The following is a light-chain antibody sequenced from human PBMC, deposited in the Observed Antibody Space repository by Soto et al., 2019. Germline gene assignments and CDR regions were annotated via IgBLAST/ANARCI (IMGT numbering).Light chain of an antibody. J-gene: IGLJ2*01. CDR2: EVS. CDR3: SSYTSSSTQVV. Sequence: QSALTQPASVSGSPGQSITISCTGTSSDVGGYDYVSWYQQHPGNAPKLIIYEVSDRPSGVSNRFSASKSGSTASLTISGLQAEDEADYYCSSYTSSSTQVVFGGGTKLTVL. V-gene: IGLV2-14*01. CDR1: SSDVGGYDY.